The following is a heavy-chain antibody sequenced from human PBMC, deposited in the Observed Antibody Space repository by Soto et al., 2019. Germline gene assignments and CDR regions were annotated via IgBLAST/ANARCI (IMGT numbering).Heavy chain of an antibody. CDR3: ARAYGPGIAVAGTTVDAFDI. V-gene: IGHV1-2*04. Sequence: ASVKVSCKASGYTFTGSYRHWVRQETGQGLEWMGWINPNSGGTNYAQKFQGWVTMTRDTSISTAYMELSRLRSDDTAVYYCARAYGPGIAVAGTTVDAFDIWGQGTMVTVSS. J-gene: IGHJ3*02. CDR2: INPNSGGT. D-gene: IGHD6-19*01. CDR1: GYTFTGSY.